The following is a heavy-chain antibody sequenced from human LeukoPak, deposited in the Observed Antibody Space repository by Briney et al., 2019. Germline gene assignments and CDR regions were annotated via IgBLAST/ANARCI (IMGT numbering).Heavy chain of an antibody. J-gene: IGHJ4*02. CDR2: IWYDGSYK. V-gene: IGHV3-33*06. D-gene: IGHD2-8*02. Sequence: GRSLRLSCAASGFTFSNCGMHWVRQAPGKGLGWVAVIWYDGSYKYYADSVKGRFTISRDNSKNTLYLQMNSLRAEDTAVYYCAKDFYVGPVLARYFDYWGQGTLVTVSS. CDR3: AKDFYVGPVLARYFDY. CDR1: GFTFSNCG.